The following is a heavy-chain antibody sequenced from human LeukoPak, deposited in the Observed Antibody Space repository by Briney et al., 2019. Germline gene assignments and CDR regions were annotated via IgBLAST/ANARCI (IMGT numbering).Heavy chain of an antibody. V-gene: IGHV1-3*01. D-gene: IGHD5-18*01. J-gene: IGHJ4*02. Sequence: GASVKVSCEASGYTFTSYAMHWVRQAPGQRLEWMGWINAGNGNTKHSQKFQGRVTITRDTSASTAYMELSSLRSEDTAVYYCARTTAMVTIFDYWGQGTLVTVSS. CDR2: INAGNGNT. CDR3: ARTTAMVTIFDY. CDR1: GYTFTSYA.